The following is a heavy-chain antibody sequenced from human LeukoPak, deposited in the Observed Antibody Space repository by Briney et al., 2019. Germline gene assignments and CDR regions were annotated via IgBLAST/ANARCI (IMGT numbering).Heavy chain of an antibody. CDR1: GYTFSSSG. J-gene: IGHJ4*02. D-gene: IGHD3-9*01. V-gene: IGHV1-18*01. CDR2: ISAYNGNT. CDR3: ARSVDVLRYFDWLSYFDY. Sequence: ASVKVSCKASGYTFSSSGITWVRQAPGQGLEWMGWISAYNGNTNYAQKFQGRVTMTTDTSTTTAYMELRSLRSDDTAVYYSARSVDVLRYFDWLSYFDYWGQGTLVTVSS.